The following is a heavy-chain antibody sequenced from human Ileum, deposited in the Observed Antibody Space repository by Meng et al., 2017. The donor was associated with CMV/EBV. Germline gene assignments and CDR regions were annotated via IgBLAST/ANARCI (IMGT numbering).Heavy chain of an antibody. V-gene: IGHV3-53*01. Sequence: GESLKISCAASGLTVSSRYLSWVRQAPGKGLEWVSVIYSTGGTYYEDFGRGRFAIFSDNSKNIVMLQMNSLGVEDTAVYFRARASLHTHMDVWGQGTTVTVSS. CDR1: GLTVSSRY. J-gene: IGHJ6*02. CDR3: ARASLHTHMDV. CDR2: IYSTGGT. D-gene: IGHD5/OR15-5a*01.